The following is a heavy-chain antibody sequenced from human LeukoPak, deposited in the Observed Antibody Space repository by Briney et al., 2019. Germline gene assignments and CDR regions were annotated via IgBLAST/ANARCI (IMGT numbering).Heavy chain of an antibody. D-gene: IGHD3-10*01. CDR1: GGSISTSSYY. J-gene: IGHJ5*02. V-gene: IGHV4-39*07. CDR2: INHSGST. CDR3: ARDLVVTRFRRPNWFDP. Sequence: ASETLSLTCTVSGGSISTSSYYWGWIRQPPGKGLEWIGEINHSGSTNYNPSLKSRVTISVDTSKNQFSLKLSSVTAADTAVYSCARDLVVTRFRRPNWFDPWGQGPLVPVSS.